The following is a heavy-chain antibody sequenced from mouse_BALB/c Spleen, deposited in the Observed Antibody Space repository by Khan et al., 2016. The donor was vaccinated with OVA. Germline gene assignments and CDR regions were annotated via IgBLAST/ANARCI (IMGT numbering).Heavy chain of an antibody. V-gene: IGHV2-9*02. CDR3: ARDTTATPY. D-gene: IGHD1-2*01. CDR2: IWPGGST. J-gene: IGHJ3*01. Sequence: QVQLKESGPGLVAPSQSLSITCTVSGFSLTSYGVHWVRQPPGKGLEWLGIIWPGGSTNYNSALMSRMSIRKDNSNSQVLLNMHSLQTYDTAMYYCARDTTATPYWGQGTLVTVSA. CDR1: GFSLTSYG.